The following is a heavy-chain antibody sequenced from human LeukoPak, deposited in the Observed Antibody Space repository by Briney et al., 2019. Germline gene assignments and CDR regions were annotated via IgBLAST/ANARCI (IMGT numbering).Heavy chain of an antibody. V-gene: IGHV3-23*01. CDR3: AKADIVVVPAPDL. CDR2: IIGSGYAT. CDR1: GFTFKNYA. J-gene: IGHJ5*02. Sequence: GGSLRLSCVASGFTFKNYAMSWVRRAPGKGLEWVSSIIGSGYATYYADSVKGRFTISRDNSKNTLYLQMNSLRAEDTAVYYCAKADIVVVPAPDLWGQGTLVTVSS. D-gene: IGHD2-2*01.